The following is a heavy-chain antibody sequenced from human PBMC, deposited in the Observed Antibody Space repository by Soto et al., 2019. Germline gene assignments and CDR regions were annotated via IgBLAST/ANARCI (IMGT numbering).Heavy chain of an antibody. D-gene: IGHD2-8*01. CDR1: GYTFSNFG. V-gene: IGHV1-18*01. J-gene: IGHJ4*02. CDR3: ARDRLGVSVTGGGFDS. CDR2: ISPYNGNT. Sequence: QVQLVQSGGEVKKPGASVKVSCKASGYTFSNFGLSWVRQAPGQGLELMGWISPYNGNTNYAQKRQGRVTMTTDTSTSTAYMERRSLGSDGTAVYYCARDRLGVSVTGGGFDSWGQGTLVTVSS.